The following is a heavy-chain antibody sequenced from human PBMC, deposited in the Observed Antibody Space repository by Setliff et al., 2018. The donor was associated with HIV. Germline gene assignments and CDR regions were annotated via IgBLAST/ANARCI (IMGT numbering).Heavy chain of an antibody. CDR3: AKVATWTGTTYYFES. D-gene: IGHD1-1*01. CDR1: GFTFDDYG. V-gene: IGHV3-20*04. Sequence: PGGSLRLSCAASGFTFDDYGMSWVRQAPGKGLEWVSGINWNGGRTAYADSVKGRFTISRDKAKNSLYLQMNSLRAEDTAVYYCAKVATWTGTTYYFESWGQGTLVTVSS. CDR2: INWNGGRT. J-gene: IGHJ4*02.